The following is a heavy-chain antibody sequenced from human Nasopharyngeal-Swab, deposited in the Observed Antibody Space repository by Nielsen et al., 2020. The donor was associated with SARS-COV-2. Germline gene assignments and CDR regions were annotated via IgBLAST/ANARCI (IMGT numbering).Heavy chain of an antibody. J-gene: IGHJ3*02. Sequence: ASVKVSCKASGYSFTGYYLHWVRQAPGQGPEWGGSLNPNSGGTNYAQKFQGRVTLTLDTSINTAYMDLTSLRSDDTAVYYCAREIYYGSGSYYVDDAFDIWGQGTMVTVSS. CDR2: LNPNSGGT. CDR3: AREIYYGSGSYYVDDAFDI. V-gene: IGHV1-2*02. D-gene: IGHD3-10*01. CDR1: GYSFTGYY.